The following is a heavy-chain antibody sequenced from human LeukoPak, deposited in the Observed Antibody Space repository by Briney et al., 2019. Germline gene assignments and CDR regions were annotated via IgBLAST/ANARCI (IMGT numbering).Heavy chain of an antibody. J-gene: IGHJ3*02. D-gene: IGHD3-22*01. V-gene: IGHV4-39*01. Sequence: SETLSLTCTVSGGXISSSSYYWGWIRQPPGKGLEWIGSIYYSGSTYYNPSLKSRVTISVDTSKNQFSLKLSSVTAADTAVYYCARRRYDSSGYLTAFDIWGQGTMVTVSS. CDR1: GGXISSSSYY. CDR3: ARRRYDSSGYLTAFDI. CDR2: IYYSGST.